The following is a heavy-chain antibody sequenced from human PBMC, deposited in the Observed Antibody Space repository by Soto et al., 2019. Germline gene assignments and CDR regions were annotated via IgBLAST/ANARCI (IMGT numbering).Heavy chain of an antibody. J-gene: IGHJ6*02. CDR3: ARTGYCSSTSCRGPSYYVLDG. D-gene: IGHD2-2*01. CDR1: GYRFTRYW. V-gene: IGHV5-10-1*01. CDR2: IDPSDSYT. Sequence: DSLKISCKGSGYRFTRYWISWVRQMPGKGLEWMGRIDPSDSYTNYSPSFQGHVTISADKSISTAYLQWSSLKASDTAMYYCARTGYCSSTSCRGPSYYVLDGWGQGTTVTVSS.